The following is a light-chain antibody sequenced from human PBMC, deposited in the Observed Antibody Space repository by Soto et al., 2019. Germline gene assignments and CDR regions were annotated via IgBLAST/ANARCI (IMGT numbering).Light chain of an antibody. V-gene: IGKV3-15*01. CDR3: HQYNNWWT. CDR1: QTVSTS. J-gene: IGKJ1*01. CDR2: GAS. Sequence: EIVLTQSPATLSLSPGERATLSCRASQTVSTSLAWYQQKPGQAPRLLIYGASARASGVPARFSGSGSGTEFTLTISSLQSEDSAVYYCHQYNNWWTFGQGTKVDI.